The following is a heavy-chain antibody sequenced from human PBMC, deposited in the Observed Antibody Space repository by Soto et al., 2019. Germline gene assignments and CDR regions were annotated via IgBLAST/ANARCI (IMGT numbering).Heavy chain of an antibody. J-gene: IGHJ6*02. CDR3: DRGPGMPILYYYGMVV. CDR1: GYTFTGYY. D-gene: IGHD2-2*01. Sequence: ASVKVSCKASGYTFTGYYMHWVRQAPGQGLEWMGWINPNSGGTNYAQKFQGRVTMTRDTSISTAYMELSRLRSDDTAVYYRDRGPGMPILYYYGMVVWGEWITVTVS. V-gene: IGHV1-2*02. CDR2: INPNSGGT.